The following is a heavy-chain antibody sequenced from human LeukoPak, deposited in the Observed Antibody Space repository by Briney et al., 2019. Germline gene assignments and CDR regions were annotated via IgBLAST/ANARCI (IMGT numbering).Heavy chain of an antibody. Sequence: GGSLRLSCAASGFTVSSNYMSWVRQAPGKGLEWVSVIYSGGSTYYADSVKGRFIISRHNSKNTLYLQMNSLRAEDTAVYYCARDYYGSGQYYYYGMDVWGQGTTVTVSS. CDR3: ARDYYGSGQYYYYGMDV. V-gene: IGHV3-53*04. CDR1: GFTVSSNY. D-gene: IGHD3-10*01. J-gene: IGHJ6*02. CDR2: IYSGGST.